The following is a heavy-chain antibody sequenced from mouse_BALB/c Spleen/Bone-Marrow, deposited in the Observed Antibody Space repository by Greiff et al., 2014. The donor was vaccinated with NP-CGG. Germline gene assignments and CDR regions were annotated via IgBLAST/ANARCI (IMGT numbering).Heavy chain of an antibody. J-gene: IGHJ4*01. Sequence: QVQLQQPGAELVRPGASVKLSCKASGYTFTNYWINWVKQRPGQGLEWIGNTYPSDSYTNYNQKFKDKATLTVDKSSSTAYMQLSSPTSEDSAVYYCTRWLPYAMDYWGQGTSVTVSS. D-gene: IGHD2-2*01. CDR2: TYPSDSYT. CDR1: GYTFTNYW. CDR3: TRWLPYAMDY. V-gene: IGHV1-69*02.